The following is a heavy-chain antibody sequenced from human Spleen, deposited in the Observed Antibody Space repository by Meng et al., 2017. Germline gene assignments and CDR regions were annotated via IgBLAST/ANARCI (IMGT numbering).Heavy chain of an antibody. D-gene: IGHD3-10*01. CDR3: VRDFGGESDY. CDR2: INIEGTTI. J-gene: IGHJ4*02. CDR1: GFSFIDYA. Sequence: VQLVEFGGDVVQRGRSLVLSCASSGFSFIDYAMHWVRQSPGKGLVWVSRINIEGTTISHADSVKGRFTISRDNAKNALYLQMNSLRAEDTAVYYCVRDFGGESDYWGQGILVTVSS. V-gene: IGHV3-74*01.